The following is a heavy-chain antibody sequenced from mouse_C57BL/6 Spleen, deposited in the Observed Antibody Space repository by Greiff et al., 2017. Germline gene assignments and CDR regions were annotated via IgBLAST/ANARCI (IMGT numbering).Heavy chain of an antibody. J-gene: IGHJ3*01. D-gene: IGHD1-1*01. CDR3: TSDYGSSYPAWFAY. CDR2: IDPETGGT. Sequence: VQLQQSGAELVRPGASVTLSCKASGYTFTDYEMHWVKQTPVHGLEWIGAIDPETGGTAYNQKFKGKAILTADKSSSTAYMELRSLTSEDSAVYYCTSDYGSSYPAWFAYWGQGTLVTVSA. V-gene: IGHV1-15*01. CDR1: GYTFTDYE.